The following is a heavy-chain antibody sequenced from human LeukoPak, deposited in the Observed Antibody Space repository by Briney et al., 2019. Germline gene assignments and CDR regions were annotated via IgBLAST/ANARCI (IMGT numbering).Heavy chain of an antibody. Sequence: PGGSLRLSCAASGFSIRSYWMHWVRQAPGKGLVWVSRINSDGSSTSYADSVKGRFTISRDNAENTLYLHMNSLRVDDTAVYYCARETTCPIGTDCSCMDVWRKGTTDTVSS. CDR3: ARETTCPIGTDCSCMDV. D-gene: IGHD2/OR15-2a*01. J-gene: IGHJ6*03. V-gene: IGHV3-74*01. CDR1: GFSIRSYW. CDR2: INSDGSST.